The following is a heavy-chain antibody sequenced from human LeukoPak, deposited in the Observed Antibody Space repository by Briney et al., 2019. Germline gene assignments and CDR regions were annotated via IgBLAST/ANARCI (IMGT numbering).Heavy chain of an antibody. D-gene: IGHD6-19*01. Sequence: GGSLRLSCEGSGFSFNGYAMSWVRQAPGKGLEWVAVTGGSDDNTHYADFVKGRFSISRDASENRLFLQMNSLRPDDSALYYCTKDLMTGFSSGWYLAYWGQRTLVTVSS. CDR3: TKDLMTGFSSGWYLAY. CDR2: TGGSDDNT. V-gene: IGHV3-23*01. CDR1: GFSFNGYA. J-gene: IGHJ4*02.